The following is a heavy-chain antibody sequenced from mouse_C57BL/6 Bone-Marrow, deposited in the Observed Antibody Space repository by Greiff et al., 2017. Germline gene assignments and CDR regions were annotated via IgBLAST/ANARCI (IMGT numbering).Heavy chain of an antibody. D-gene: IGHD2-12*01. V-gene: IGHV1-63*01. CDR2: IYPGGGYT. CDR1: GYTFTNYW. CDR3: ARLRRRYYYAMDY. J-gene: IGHJ4*01. Sequence: QVQLKQSGAELVRPGTSVKMSCTASGYTFTNYWIGWAKQRPGHGLEWIGDIYPGGGYTNYNEKFKGKATLTADKSSSTAYMQFSSLTSEDSAIYYCARLRRRYYYAMDYWGQGTSVTVSS.